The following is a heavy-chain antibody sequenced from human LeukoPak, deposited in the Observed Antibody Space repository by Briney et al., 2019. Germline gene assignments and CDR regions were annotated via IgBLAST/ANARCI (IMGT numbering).Heavy chain of an antibody. Sequence: GGSLRLSCAASGFIISDDHMDWVRQAPGKGLGWVGRTRDRARSYRTQYAPSVEDRFSISRDESKNSVFLQMNSLQPEDTAVYYCARDGAEGDDSAFDVWGQGTMVTVSS. V-gene: IGHV3-72*01. D-gene: IGHD2-21*01. CDR2: TRDRARSYRT. CDR3: ARDGAEGDDSAFDV. CDR1: GFIISDDH. J-gene: IGHJ3*01.